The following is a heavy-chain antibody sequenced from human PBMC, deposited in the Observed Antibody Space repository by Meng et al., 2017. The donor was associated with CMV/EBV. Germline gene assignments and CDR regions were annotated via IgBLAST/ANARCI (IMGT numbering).Heavy chain of an antibody. Sequence: ASAKVSCKASGYTFTGYYMPWVRQAPGQGLEWMGWINPNSGGTNYAQKFQGRVTMTRDTSISTAYMELSRLRSDDTAVYNCARDRCSSTSCYFEGDFDYWGQGTLVTVSS. CDR1: GYTFTGYY. V-gene: IGHV1-2*02. J-gene: IGHJ4*02. CDR2: INPNSGGT. D-gene: IGHD2-2*01. CDR3: ARDRCSSTSCYFEGDFDY.